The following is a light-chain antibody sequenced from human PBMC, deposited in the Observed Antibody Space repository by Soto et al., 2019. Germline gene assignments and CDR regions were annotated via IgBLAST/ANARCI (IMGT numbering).Light chain of an antibody. CDR2: GTS. CDR1: QGIRNL. Sequence: IQLTQSPSSLSASVGDRVTITCRASQGIRNLLVWYQQKPEKAPKSLIYGTSNLESGVPSRFSGSGSGTGYTLTISSLQPEDFATYYCQQYDSYPITFGQGTRLEIK. CDR3: QQYDSYPIT. J-gene: IGKJ5*01. V-gene: IGKV1D-16*01.